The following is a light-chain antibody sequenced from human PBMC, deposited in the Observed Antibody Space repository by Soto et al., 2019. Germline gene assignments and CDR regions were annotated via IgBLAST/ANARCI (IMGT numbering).Light chain of an antibody. Sequence: DIQMTQSPSTLSASVGDRATIACRASQNISSWLAWYQQKPGKAPKLLIYKASTLESGVPSRFSGSGSGTDISLTISSLQPDDVAYYYCQQDNRSSTFGAGTKVDIK. CDR1: QNISSW. CDR3: QQDNRSST. J-gene: IGKJ3*01. V-gene: IGKV1-5*03. CDR2: KAS.